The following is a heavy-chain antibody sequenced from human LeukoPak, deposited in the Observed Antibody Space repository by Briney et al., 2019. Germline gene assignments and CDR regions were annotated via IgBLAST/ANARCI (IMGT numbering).Heavy chain of an antibody. CDR3: ARTITQQLGNWFDP. V-gene: IGHV3-13*01. D-gene: IGHD6-13*01. Sequence: GGSLRLSCAASGFNFYNYDMHWVRQATGKGLEWVSHIGTGTDTHYSGSVKGRFTISRENAKNSLYLQMNSLRAGDTAVYYCARTITQQLGNWFDPWGQGTLVTVSS. J-gene: IGHJ5*02. CDR2: IGTGTDT. CDR1: GFNFYNYD.